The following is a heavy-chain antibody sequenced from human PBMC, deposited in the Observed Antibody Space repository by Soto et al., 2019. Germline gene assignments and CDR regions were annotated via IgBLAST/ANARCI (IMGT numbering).Heavy chain of an antibody. CDR2: ISYDGSNK. Sequence: GSLRLSCAASGFTFSSYAMHWVRQAPGKGLEWVAVISYDGSNKYYADSVKGRFTISRDNSKNTLYLQMNSMRTEDTVVFYCARAQSAAAAGTGGMDVWGQGTTVTVSS. CDR3: ARAQSAAAAGTGGMDV. CDR1: GFTFSSYA. J-gene: IGHJ6*02. V-gene: IGHV3-30-3*01. D-gene: IGHD6-13*01.